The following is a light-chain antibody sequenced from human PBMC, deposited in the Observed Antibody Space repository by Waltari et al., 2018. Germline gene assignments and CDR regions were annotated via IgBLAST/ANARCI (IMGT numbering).Light chain of an antibody. Sequence: DIHMTQPPSTLSASVGDRVTITCRSSQNIVTWLTWYQQKPGKAPKVLIYKGSNIKSGVPSRFSGSGSGTEFTLNNNSLQPDDFATYYGQKYKTYWTFGQGTKVEIK. CDR2: KGS. CDR3: QKYKTYWT. CDR1: QNIVTW. V-gene: IGKV1-5*03. J-gene: IGKJ1*01.